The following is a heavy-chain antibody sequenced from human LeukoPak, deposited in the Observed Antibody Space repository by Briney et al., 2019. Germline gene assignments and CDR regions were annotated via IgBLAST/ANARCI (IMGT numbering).Heavy chain of an antibody. D-gene: IGHD1-26*01. V-gene: IGHV4-34*01. CDR1: GGSFSGHY. CDR2: INHSGST. CDR3: ARRRSGAPHYYMDV. J-gene: IGHJ6*03. Sequence: SDTLSLTCAVHGGSFSGHYWSWIRQPPGKGLEWIGEINHSGSTNYNPSLKSRVTISVDTSKNQFSLKLSSVTAADTAVYYCARRRSGAPHYYMDVWGKGTTVTVSS.